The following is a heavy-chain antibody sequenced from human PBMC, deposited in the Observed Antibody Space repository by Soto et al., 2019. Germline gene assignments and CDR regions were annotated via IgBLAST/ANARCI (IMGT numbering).Heavy chain of an antibody. CDR2: IIPILGIA. V-gene: IGHV1-69*04. D-gene: IGHD2-15*01. CDR3: ARDRYCSGGSCYSGEDI. CDR1: GGTFSSYT. J-gene: IGHJ3*02. Sequence: ASVKVSCKASGGTFSSYTISWVRQAPGQGLEWMGRIIPILGIANYAQKFQGRVTITADKSTSTAYMELSSLRSEDTAVYYCARDRYCSGGSCYSGEDIWGQGTMVTVSS.